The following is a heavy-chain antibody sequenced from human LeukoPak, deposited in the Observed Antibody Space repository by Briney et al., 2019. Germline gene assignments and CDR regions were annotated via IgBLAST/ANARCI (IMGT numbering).Heavy chain of an antibody. D-gene: IGHD5-12*01. CDR1: GGSISSYY. CDR2: IYTSGST. CDR3: AREATPYYYYMDV. Sequence: SETLSLTCTVSGGSISSYYWSWIRQPAGKGLEWIGRIYTSGSTNYNPSLKSRGTMSADTSKNQFSLKLSSVTAADTAVYYCAREATPYYYYMDVWGKGTTVTVSS. J-gene: IGHJ6*03. V-gene: IGHV4-4*07.